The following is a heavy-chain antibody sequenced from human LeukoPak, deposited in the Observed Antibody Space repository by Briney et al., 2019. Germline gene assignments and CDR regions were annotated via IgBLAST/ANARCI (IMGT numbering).Heavy chain of an antibody. V-gene: IGHV3-21*01. D-gene: IGHD3-22*01. J-gene: IGHJ3*02. CDR2: ISSSSSYI. Sequence: GGSLRLSCAASGFTFSSYSMNWVRQAPGKGLEWVSSISSSSSYIYYADSVKGRFTISRDNAKNSLYLQTNSLRAEDTAVYYCARDISSGYYDAFDIWGQGTMVTVSS. CDR1: GFTFSSYS. CDR3: ARDISSGYYDAFDI.